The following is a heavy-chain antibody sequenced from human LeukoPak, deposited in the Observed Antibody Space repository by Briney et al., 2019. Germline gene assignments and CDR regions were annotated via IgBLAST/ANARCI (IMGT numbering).Heavy chain of an antibody. D-gene: IGHD3-22*01. CDR2: IYTSGST. V-gene: IGHV4-4*07. CDR3: AKKMNYYDSSGYYYYFDY. Sequence: SETLSLTCTVSGGSISSYYWSWIRQPAGKGLEWIGRIYTSGSTNYNPSLKSRVTMSVDTSKNQFSLKLSSVTAADTAVYYCAKKMNYYDSSGYYYYFDYWGQGTLVTVSS. J-gene: IGHJ4*02. CDR1: GGSISSYY.